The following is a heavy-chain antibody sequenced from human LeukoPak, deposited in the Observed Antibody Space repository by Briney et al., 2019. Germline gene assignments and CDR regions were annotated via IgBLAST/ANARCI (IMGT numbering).Heavy chain of an antibody. D-gene: IGHD2-2*02. CDR2: IKQDGSEK. J-gene: IGHJ1*01. CDR1: GFTFSSYW. Sequence: GGSLRLSCAASGFTFSSYWMSWVRQAPGKGLEWVANIKQDGSEKYYEDSVKGRFTISRDNAKNSLYLQMNSLRAEDTAVYYCAREVYCSTTSCYTGYFQHWGQGTLVTVSS. V-gene: IGHV3-7*01. CDR3: AREVYCSTTSCYTGYFQH.